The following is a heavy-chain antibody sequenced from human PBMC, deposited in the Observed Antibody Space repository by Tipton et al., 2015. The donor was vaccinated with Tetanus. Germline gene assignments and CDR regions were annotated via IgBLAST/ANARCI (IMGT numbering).Heavy chain of an antibody. J-gene: IGHJ4*02. Sequence: TLSLTCTVSGGSISSGGYYWSWIRQHPGKGLEWIGYIYYSGSTYYNPSLKSRVTISVDTFKNQFSLKLSSVTAADTAVYYCARELPTSSQYYFDYWGQGTLVTVSS. CDR2: IYYSGST. CDR1: GGSISSGGYY. V-gene: IGHV4-31*03. CDR3: ARELPTSSQYYFDY. D-gene: IGHD2-2*01.